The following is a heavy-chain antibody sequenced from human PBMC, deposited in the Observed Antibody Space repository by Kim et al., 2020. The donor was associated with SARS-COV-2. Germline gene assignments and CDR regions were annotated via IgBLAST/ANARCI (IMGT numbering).Heavy chain of an antibody. Sequence: ADSGRGRFTIARDKSKNTLYLQMNSLRADDTAGYYCAKSSSTWGNDAFDIWGQGTMVTVSS. J-gene: IGHJ3*02. D-gene: IGHD2-2*01. CDR3: AKSSSTWGNDAFDI. V-gene: IGHV3-23*01.